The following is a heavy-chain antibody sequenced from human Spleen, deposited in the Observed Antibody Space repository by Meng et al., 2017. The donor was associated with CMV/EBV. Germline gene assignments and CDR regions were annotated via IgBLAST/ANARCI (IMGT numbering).Heavy chain of an antibody. CDR3: ARGALGYCSSTSCRDAFDI. CDR2: INHSGST. D-gene: IGHD2-2*01. V-gene: IGHV4-34*01. Sequence: SETLSLTCAVYGGSFSGYYWGWIRQPPGKGLEWIGEINHSGSTNYNPSLKSRVTISVDTSKNQFSLQLSSVTAADTAVYYCARGALGYCSSTSCRDAFDIWGQGTMVTVSS. J-gene: IGHJ3*02. CDR1: GGSFSGYY.